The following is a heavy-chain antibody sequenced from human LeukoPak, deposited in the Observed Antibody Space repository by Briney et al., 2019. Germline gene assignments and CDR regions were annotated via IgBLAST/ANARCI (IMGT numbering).Heavy chain of an antibody. Sequence: GASMKVSCKASGYTFTDYYMHWVRQAPGQGLEWMGWINPNSGGTNYAQKFQGRVTMTRDTSISTAYMELSRLRSDDTAVYYCARSITMVRGVIIPAHYDYWGQGTLVTVSS. CDR3: ARSITMVRGVIIPAHYDY. J-gene: IGHJ4*02. CDR1: GYTFTDYY. D-gene: IGHD3-10*01. V-gene: IGHV1-2*02. CDR2: INPNSGGT.